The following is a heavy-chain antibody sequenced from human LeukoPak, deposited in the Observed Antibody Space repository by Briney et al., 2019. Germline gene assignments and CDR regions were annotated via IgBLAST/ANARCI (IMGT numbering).Heavy chain of an antibody. CDR1: RFTFSSYS. Sequence: GGSLRLSCAASRFTFSSYSMNWVRQAPGKGLEWVSSISSSSSYIYYADSVKGRFTISRDNANNSLFLQMNSLRAEDTAVYYCARLPQRGRGSVHYYGIDVWGQGTTVTVSS. D-gene: IGHD1-1*01. V-gene: IGHV3-21*01. CDR2: ISSSSSYI. CDR3: ARLPQRGRGSVHYYGIDV. J-gene: IGHJ6*01.